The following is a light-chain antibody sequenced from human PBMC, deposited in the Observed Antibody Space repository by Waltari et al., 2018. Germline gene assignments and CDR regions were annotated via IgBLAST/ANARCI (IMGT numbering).Light chain of an antibody. CDR2: VNSDGSH. CDR3: QTGGHGTWV. V-gene: IGLV4-69*01. CDR1: TRHSSNT. J-gene: IGLJ3*02. Sequence: QLVLTHSPSASAPLGASATLPCTLPTRHSSNTLEWLQQQPDKGPRYLMKVNSDGSHSKGDEIPDRFSGSSSGAERYLTISTVQSEDEADYYCQTGGHGTWVFGGGTKLTVL.